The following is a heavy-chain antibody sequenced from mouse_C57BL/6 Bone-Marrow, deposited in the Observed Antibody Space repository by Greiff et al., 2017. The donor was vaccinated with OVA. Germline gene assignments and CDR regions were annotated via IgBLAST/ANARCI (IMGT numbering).Heavy chain of an antibody. CDR2: ISRGGDYT. J-gene: IGHJ1*03. D-gene: IGHD6-1*01. V-gene: IGHV5-9-1*02. CDR3: TIDSSLYWIFDV. Sequence: EVMLVESGEGLVKPGGSLKLSCEASGFTFSSYAMSWVRQTPEKRLEWVAYISRGGDYTYYADTVKGRFTFSRDNAWNTLYLQMSSLKSEDTAMYYVTIDSSLYWIFDVWGTGTTVTVSA. CDR1: GFTFSSYA.